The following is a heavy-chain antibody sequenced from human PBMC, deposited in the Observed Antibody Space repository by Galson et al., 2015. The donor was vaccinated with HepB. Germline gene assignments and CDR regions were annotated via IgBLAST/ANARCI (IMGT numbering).Heavy chain of an antibody. CDR2: IYYSGST. J-gene: IGHJ4*02. Sequence: ETLSLTCTVSGGSISSSSYYWGWIRQPPGKGLEWIGSIYYSGSTYYNPSLKSRVTISVDTSKNQFSLKLSSVTAADTAVYYCARQGGYSYGREWYYFDYWGQGTLVPVAA. D-gene: IGHD5-18*01. CDR3: ARQGGYSYGREWYYFDY. V-gene: IGHV4-39*01. CDR1: GGSISSSSYY.